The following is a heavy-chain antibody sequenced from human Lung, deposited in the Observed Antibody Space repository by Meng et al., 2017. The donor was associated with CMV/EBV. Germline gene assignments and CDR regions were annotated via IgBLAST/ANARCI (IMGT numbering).Heavy chain of an antibody. Sequence: XXSLXXTVSGYSISSGYYWGWIRQPPGKGLEWIGSIYHSGSTYYNPSLKSRVTISVDTSKNQFSLKLTSVTAADTAVYYCARDGRYCTNGVCSYDAFDIWGQGXMVTVSS. D-gene: IGHD2-8*01. V-gene: IGHV4-38-2*02. CDR1: GYSISSGYY. J-gene: IGHJ3*02. CDR3: ARDGRYCTNGVCSYDAFDI. CDR2: IYHSGST.